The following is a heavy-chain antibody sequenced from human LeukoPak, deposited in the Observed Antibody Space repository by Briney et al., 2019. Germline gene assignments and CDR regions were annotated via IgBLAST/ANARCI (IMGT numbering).Heavy chain of an antibody. CDR1: GYTFSSYS. V-gene: IGHV3-21*01. J-gene: IGHJ4*02. Sequence: GGSLRLSCAASGYTFSSYSMNWVRQAPGKGLEWVSSISSSSSYIYYADSVKGRFTISRDNAKNSLYLQMNSLRAEDTAVYYCARDRWELSSIDYWGQGTLVTVSS. CDR3: ARDRWELSSIDY. CDR2: ISSSSSYI. D-gene: IGHD1-26*01.